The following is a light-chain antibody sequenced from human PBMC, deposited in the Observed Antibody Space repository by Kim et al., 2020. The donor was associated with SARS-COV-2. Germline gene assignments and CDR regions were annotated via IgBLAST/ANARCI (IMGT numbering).Light chain of an antibody. CDR1: QDISNY. CDR2: DAS. CDR3: QQYDNLLSWT. V-gene: IGKV1-33*01. Sequence: TVGDRDNITCQASQDISNYLNWYQQKPGKAPKLLIYDASNVETGVPSRFSGSGSGTDFTFTISSLQPEDIATYYCQQYDNLLSWTFGQGTKVDIK. J-gene: IGKJ1*01.